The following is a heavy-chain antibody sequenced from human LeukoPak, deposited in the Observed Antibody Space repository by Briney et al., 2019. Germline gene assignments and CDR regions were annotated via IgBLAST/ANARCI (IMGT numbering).Heavy chain of an antibody. CDR3: ARAGLRYCDIPVDY. D-gene: IGHD3-9*01. J-gene: IGHJ4*02. Sequence: RRSLRPSCAPSRFTPTSYWTSWVRQAPRKGLEWVANIKQDGGEKNYVDSVKGRFTISKDHPKNSLYLQMNSLRAEDTAVYCCARAGLRYCDIPVDYWGQGTLATVSS. CDR2: IKQDGGEK. V-gene: IGHV3-7*01. CDR1: RFTPTSYW.